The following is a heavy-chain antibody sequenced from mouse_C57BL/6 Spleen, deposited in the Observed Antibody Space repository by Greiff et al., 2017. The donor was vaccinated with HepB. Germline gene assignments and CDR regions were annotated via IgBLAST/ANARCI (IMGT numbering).Heavy chain of an antibody. CDR3: ASYGNPYAMDY. CDR1: GYTFTSYG. V-gene: IGHV1-81*01. CDR2: IYPRSGNT. J-gene: IGHJ4*01. D-gene: IGHD2-1*01. Sequence: QVQLQQSGAELARPGASVKLSCKASGYTFTSYGISWVKQRTGQGLEWIGEIYPRSGNTYYNEKFKGKATLTADKSSSTAYMELRSLTSEDSAVYFCASYGNPYAMDYWGQGTSVTVSS.